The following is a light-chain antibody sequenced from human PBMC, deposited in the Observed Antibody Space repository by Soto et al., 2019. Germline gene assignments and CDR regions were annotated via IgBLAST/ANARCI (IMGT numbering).Light chain of an antibody. CDR2: DAS. Sequence: DIQMTQSPSSLSASVGDRVTITCQASQDISTSLGWYQQKPGKAPKLLIYDASNLGTGVPSTFSGSGSGTDFTFTISSLQPEDIATYFCQQYDNVPLTFGGGTKVEIK. J-gene: IGKJ4*01. CDR3: QQYDNVPLT. CDR1: QDISTS. V-gene: IGKV1-33*01.